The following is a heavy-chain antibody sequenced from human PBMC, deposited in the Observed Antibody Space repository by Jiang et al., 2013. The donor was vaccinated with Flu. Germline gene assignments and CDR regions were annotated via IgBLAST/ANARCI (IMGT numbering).Heavy chain of an antibody. CDR2: IKQDGSEK. J-gene: IGHJ6*02. V-gene: IGHV3-7*01. CDR3: ARDVSSDCSSTSCYRYYYYYGMDV. Sequence: PGKGLEWVANIKQDGSEKYYVDSVKGRFTISRDNAKNSLYLQMNSLRAEDTAVYYCARDVSSDCSSTSCYRYYYYYGMDVWGQGTTVTVSS. D-gene: IGHD2-2*01.